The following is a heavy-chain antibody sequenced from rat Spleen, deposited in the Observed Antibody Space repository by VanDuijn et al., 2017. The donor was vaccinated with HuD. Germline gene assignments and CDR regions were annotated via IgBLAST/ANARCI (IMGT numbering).Heavy chain of an antibody. CDR2: ISYSGSS. D-gene: IGHD5-1*01. CDR3: ARQNWDWYFDF. J-gene: IGHJ1*01. Sequence: EVQLQESGPGLVKPSQSISLTCSVTGYSITSNYWGWIRKFPGNEMEWIGHISYSGSSNYHPSLKSRISFSRDTSKNQFFLQLNSVTTEDTATYYCARQNWDWYFDFWGPGTMVTVSS. V-gene: IGHV3-1*01. CDR1: GYSITSNY.